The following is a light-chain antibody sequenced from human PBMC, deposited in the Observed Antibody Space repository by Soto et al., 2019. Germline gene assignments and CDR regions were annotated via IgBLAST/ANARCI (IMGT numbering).Light chain of an antibody. CDR1: QSVSSSH. CDR3: QQYGSSPRT. J-gene: IGKJ4*01. CDR2: GAS. Sequence: EIVLTQSPGTLSLSPGERATLSCRASQSVSSSHLAWYQQKPGQAPRLLIYGASSRATGIPDRFSGSGSGTDFTLTISRLEPEDFAVYYCQQYGSSPRTFGGGTKVEI. V-gene: IGKV3-20*01.